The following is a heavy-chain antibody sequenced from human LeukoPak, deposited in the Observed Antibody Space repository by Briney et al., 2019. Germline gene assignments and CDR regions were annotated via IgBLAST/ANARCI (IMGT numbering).Heavy chain of an antibody. Sequence: PGGSLRLSCAASGFTFNNYGMHWVRQAPGKGLEWVAFIRYDGSNKYYADSVGGRFTISRDNSKNTLYLQMSSLRAEDTAVYYCAKGFWHWFDPWGQGTLVTVSS. D-gene: IGHD3-3*01. CDR1: GFTFNNYG. V-gene: IGHV3-30*02. CDR2: IRYDGSNK. CDR3: AKGFWHWFDP. J-gene: IGHJ5*02.